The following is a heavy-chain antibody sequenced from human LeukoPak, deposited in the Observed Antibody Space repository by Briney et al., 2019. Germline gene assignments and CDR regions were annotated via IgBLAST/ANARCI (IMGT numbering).Heavy chain of an antibody. D-gene: IGHD2-2*01. CDR3: ARKGSAAIRDGYYYYYVDV. V-gene: IGHV3-64*01. Sequence: GQSLRLYCAASAFTFSSYAMHWVRQASGKGVEYVSAISSNGCSTLYANSVKGRLTICRANSKYPLYFQMGCLRAEDMAVYYCARKGSAAIRDGYYYYYVDVWGKGTTVTVSS. CDR1: AFTFSSYA. CDR2: ISSNGCST. J-gene: IGHJ6*03.